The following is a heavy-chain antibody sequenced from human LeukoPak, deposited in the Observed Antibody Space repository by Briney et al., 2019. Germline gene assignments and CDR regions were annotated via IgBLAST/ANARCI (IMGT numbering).Heavy chain of an antibody. J-gene: IGHJ5*02. CDR3: ARGAQQLVRRFWFDP. Sequence: SETLSLTCTVSGGSISSGDYYWSWIRQPPGKGLEWIGYIYYSGSTYYNPSLKSRVTISVDTSKNQFSLKLSSVTAADTAVYYCARGAQQLVRRFWFDPWGQGTLVTISS. D-gene: IGHD6-13*01. CDR1: GGSISSGDYY. CDR2: IYYSGST. V-gene: IGHV4-30-4*01.